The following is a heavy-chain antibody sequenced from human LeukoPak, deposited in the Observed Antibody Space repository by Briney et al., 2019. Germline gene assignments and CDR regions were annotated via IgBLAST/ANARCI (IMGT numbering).Heavy chain of an antibody. J-gene: IGHJ6*03. CDR2: IIPIFGTA. D-gene: IGHD1-26*01. CDR3: ARAATGITYYYYYYMDV. V-gene: IGHV1-69*06. Sequence: GASVKVSCKTSGYTFTSNGISWVRQAPGQGLEWMGGIIPIFGTANYAQKFQGRVRITADKSTSTAYMELSSLRSEDTAVYYCARAATGITYYYYYYMDVWGKGTTVTVSS. CDR1: GYTFTSNG.